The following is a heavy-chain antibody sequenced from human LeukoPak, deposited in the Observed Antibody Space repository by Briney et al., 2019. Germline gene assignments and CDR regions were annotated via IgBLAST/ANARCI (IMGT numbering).Heavy chain of an antibody. CDR2: INPSGGST. D-gene: IGHD3-22*01. Sequence: GASVNVSCKASGYTFTSYYMHWVRQAPGQGLEWMGIINPSGGSTSYAQKFQGRVTMTRDTSTSTVYMELSSLRSEDTAVYYCARAWGRDSGARLYYYDSSGIGRFDYWGQGTLVTVSS. J-gene: IGHJ4*02. CDR1: GYTFTSYY. V-gene: IGHV1-46*01. CDR3: ARAWGRDSGARLYYYDSSGIGRFDY.